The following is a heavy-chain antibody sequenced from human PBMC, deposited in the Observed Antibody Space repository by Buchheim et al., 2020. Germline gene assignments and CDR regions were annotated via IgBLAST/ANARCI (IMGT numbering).Heavy chain of an antibody. J-gene: IGHJ4*02. V-gene: IGHV4-34*01. CDR3: ARHHRIAAAGHRTNYFDY. CDR1: GGSFSGYY. CDR2: INHSGST. Sequence: QLQLQESGPGLVKPSETLSLTCAVYGGSFSGYYWSWIRQPPGKGLEWIGEINHSGSTNYNPSLKSRVTISVDTSKNQFSLKLSSVTAADTAVYYCARHHRIAAAGHRTNYFDYWGQGTL. D-gene: IGHD6-13*01.